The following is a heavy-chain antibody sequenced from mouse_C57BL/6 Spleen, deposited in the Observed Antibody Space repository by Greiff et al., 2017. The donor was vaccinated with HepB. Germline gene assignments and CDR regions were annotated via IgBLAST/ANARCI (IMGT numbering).Heavy chain of an antibody. V-gene: IGHV1-15*01. J-gene: IGHJ2*01. CDR1: GYTFTDYE. Sequence: QVQLQQSGAELVRPGASVTLSCKASGYTFTDYEMHWVKQIPVHGLEWIGAIDPETGGTAYNQKFKGKAILTADKSSSTAYMELRSLTSEDSAVYYCTRGNYEDYWGQGATRTVSS. CDR3: TRGNYEDY. D-gene: IGHD2-1*01. CDR2: IDPETGGT.